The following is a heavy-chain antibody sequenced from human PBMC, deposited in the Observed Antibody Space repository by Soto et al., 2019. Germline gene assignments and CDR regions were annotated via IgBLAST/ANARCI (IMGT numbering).Heavy chain of an antibody. CDR1: GFTFSSYG. Sequence: QVQLVESGGGVVQPGRSLRLSCAASGFTFSSYGMHWVRQAPGKGLEWVAVISYDGSNKYYADSVKGRFTISRDNSKNTRYLQMNSLRAEDTAVYYCAKDLPVGATGYYYYGMDVWGQGTTVTVSS. V-gene: IGHV3-30*18. J-gene: IGHJ6*02. D-gene: IGHD1-26*01. CDR3: AKDLPVGATGYYYYGMDV. CDR2: ISYDGSNK.